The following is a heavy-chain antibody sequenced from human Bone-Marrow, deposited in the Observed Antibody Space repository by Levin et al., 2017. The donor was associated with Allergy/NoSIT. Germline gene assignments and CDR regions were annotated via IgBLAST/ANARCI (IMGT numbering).Heavy chain of an antibody. D-gene: IGHD5-24*01. CDR2: IYGGDIT. CDR1: GFTVKNNY. Sequence: GESLKISCAASGFTVKNNYMSWVRQAPGKGLEWVAVIYGGDITYYADSVKGRFTISRDNSKNTLYFQMNSLRAEDTAVYICARAWGDGYNPSAYNFDYWGQGTLVTVSS. J-gene: IGHJ4*02. V-gene: IGHV3-66*01. CDR3: ARAWGDGYNPSAYNFDY.